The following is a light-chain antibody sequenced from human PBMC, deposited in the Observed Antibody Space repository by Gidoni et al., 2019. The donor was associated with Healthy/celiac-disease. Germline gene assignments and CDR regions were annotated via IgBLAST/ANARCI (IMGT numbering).Light chain of an antibody. CDR2: AAS. J-gene: IGKJ4*02. CDR1: QRISSY. CDR3: QQSDSTPLT. Sequence: DIQLTQSPPSLSASVGDRVTITCRASQRISSYLNWYQQKPGKDPKLLIYAASSLESGVPARFSGSGSGTDFTLTISSLQPEDFGTYYCQQSDSTPLTFGGGTKVEI. V-gene: IGKV1-39*01.